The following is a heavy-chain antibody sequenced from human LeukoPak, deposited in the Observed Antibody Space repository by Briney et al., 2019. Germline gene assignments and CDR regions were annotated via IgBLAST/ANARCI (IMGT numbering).Heavy chain of an antibody. CDR1: GFTFSSYA. CDR2: ISYDGSNK. Sequence: SGGSLRLSRAASGFTFSSYAMHWVRQAPGKGLEWVAVISYDGSNKYYADSVKGRFTISRDNSKNTLYLQMNSLRAEDTAVYYCARSSPTYYDFWSGYFDAFDIWGQGTMVTVSS. D-gene: IGHD3-3*01. J-gene: IGHJ3*02. V-gene: IGHV3-30*04. CDR3: ARSSPTYYDFWSGYFDAFDI.